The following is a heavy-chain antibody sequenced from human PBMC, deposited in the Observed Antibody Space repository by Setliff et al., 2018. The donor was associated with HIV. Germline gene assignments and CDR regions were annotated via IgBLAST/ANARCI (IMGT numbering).Heavy chain of an antibody. CDR3: ARLILGELSLFGPYWYFDL. Sequence: SETLSLPCSVSGVSIDSRDYYWGWIRQRPGKGLEWIGTVYYTGSTFYNPSLESRVTISVDTSKNQFSLKLRSLTATDTTVYYCARLILGELSLFGPYWYFDLWGRGTMVTVSS. J-gene: IGHJ2*01. CDR2: VYYTGST. CDR1: GVSIDSRDYY. D-gene: IGHD3-16*02. V-gene: IGHV4-39*01.